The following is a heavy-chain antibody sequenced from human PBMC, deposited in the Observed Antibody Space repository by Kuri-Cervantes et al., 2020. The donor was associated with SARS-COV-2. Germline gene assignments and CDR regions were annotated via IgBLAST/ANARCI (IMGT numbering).Heavy chain of an antibody. V-gene: IGHV4-59*10. CDR3: ARATKADYGDYIDAFDI. Sequence: SETLSLTCAVYGGSFRGYYWSWIRQPAGKGLEWIGRIYTSGSTNYNPSLKSRVTISVDTSKNQFSLKLSSVTAADTAVYYCARATKADYGDYIDAFDIWGQGTMVTVSS. J-gene: IGHJ3*02. CDR2: IYTSGST. CDR1: GGSFRGYY. D-gene: IGHD4-17*01.